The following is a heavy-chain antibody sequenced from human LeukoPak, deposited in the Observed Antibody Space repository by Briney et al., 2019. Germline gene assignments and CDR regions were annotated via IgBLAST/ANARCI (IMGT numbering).Heavy chain of an antibody. CDR3: ARSRTYGDYGRGLDY. CDR1: GFISSSYW. D-gene: IGHD4-17*01. J-gene: IGHJ4*02. Sequence: GGSLRPSCAASGFISSSYWMHWVRQPPGKGLVYIACINTDGFSTSYADSVKGRFTISRDNAKNTLYLQMNSLRAEDTAVYYCARSRTYGDYGRGLDYWGQGTLVTVSS. V-gene: IGHV3-74*01. CDR2: INTDGFST.